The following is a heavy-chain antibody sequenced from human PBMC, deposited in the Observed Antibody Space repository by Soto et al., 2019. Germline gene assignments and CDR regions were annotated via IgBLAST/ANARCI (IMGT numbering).Heavy chain of an antibody. V-gene: IGHV1-2*02. CDR3: ARGGGVGVAGSAAFDM. J-gene: IGHJ3*02. CDR2: INPATGAA. CDR1: GYPVTAYY. D-gene: IGHD3-3*01. Sequence: QLHLVQSGAVVKKPGASVTVSCSASGYPVTAYYMHWVRQAPGRGLEWMGGINPATGAAKYTQTFPGRVTMTRGPSTSTVFMEMSGLASEDTAVFYWARGGGVGVAGSAAFDMWGQGTLVTVSS.